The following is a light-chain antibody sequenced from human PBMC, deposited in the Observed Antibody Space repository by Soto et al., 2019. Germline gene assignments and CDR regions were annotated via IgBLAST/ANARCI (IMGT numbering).Light chain of an antibody. V-gene: IGKV1-5*03. J-gene: IGKJ1*01. Sequence: DIPMTQSPSTLSASIGDRVAITCRASDNIGPWVAWYQQKPAKAPKLLIYKASTVETGAPSRFAGSGSGTGFTLTITRLQPDDFATYYCQHYNSYSRTFGQGTKVEV. CDR2: KAS. CDR1: DNIGPW. CDR3: QHYNSYSRT.